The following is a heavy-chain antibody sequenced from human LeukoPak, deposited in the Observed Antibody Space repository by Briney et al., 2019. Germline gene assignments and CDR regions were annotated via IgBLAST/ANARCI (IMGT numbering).Heavy chain of an antibody. CDR2: INPNSGGT. CDR3: ARSGRRGGYNYRMGY. V-gene: IGHV1-2*02. Sequence: ASVKVSCKASGYTFTGYYMHWVRQAPGQGLEWMGWINPNSGGTNYAQKFQGRVTMTRDTSISTAYMELSRLRSDDTAVYYCARSGRRGGYNYRMGYWGQGTLVTVSS. CDR1: GYTFTGYY. D-gene: IGHD5-24*01. J-gene: IGHJ4*02.